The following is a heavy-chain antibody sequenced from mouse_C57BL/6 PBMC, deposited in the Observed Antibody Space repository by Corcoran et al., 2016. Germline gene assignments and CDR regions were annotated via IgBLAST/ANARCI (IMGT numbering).Heavy chain of an antibody. D-gene: IGHD1-1*01. Sequence: QVQLKQSGAELVRPGASVKLSCKASGYTFTDYYIQRVKQRPGQGLEWIARIYPGSGNTYYNEKFKGKATLTAEKSSSTAYMQLSSLTSEDSAVYFCARGGYGSSYAYFDVWGTGTTVTVSS. CDR3: ARGGYGSSYAYFDV. V-gene: IGHV1-76*01. CDR1: GYTFTDYY. CDR2: IYPGSGNT. J-gene: IGHJ1*03.